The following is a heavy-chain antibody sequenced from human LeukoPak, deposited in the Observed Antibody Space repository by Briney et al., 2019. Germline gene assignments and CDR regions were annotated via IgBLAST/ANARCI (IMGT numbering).Heavy chain of an antibody. CDR1: GGSISSGSYY. V-gene: IGHV4-61*02. CDR3: AREENSSSWYEEYYYYYYYMDV. Sequence: PSQTLSLTCTVSGGSISSGSYYWSWIRQPAGKGLEWIGRIYTSGSTNYNPSLKSRVTISVDTSKNQFFLKLSSVTAADTAVYYCAREENSSSWYEEYYYYYYYMDVWGKGTTVTVSS. CDR2: IYTSGST. J-gene: IGHJ6*03. D-gene: IGHD6-13*01.